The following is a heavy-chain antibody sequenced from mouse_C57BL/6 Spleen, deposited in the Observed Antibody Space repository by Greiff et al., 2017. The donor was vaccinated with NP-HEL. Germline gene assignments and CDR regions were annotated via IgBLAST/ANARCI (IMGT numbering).Heavy chain of an antibody. D-gene: IGHD3-1*01. CDR1: GFTFSDYY. Sequence: EVKVVESEGGLVQPGSSMKLSCTASGFTFSDYYMAWVRQVPEKGLEWVANINYDGSSTYYLDSLKSRFIISRDNAKNILYLQMSSLKSEDTATYYCARDDGLSYYFDYWGQGTTLTVSS. CDR3: ARDDGLSYYFDY. J-gene: IGHJ2*01. V-gene: IGHV5-16*01. CDR2: INYDGSST.